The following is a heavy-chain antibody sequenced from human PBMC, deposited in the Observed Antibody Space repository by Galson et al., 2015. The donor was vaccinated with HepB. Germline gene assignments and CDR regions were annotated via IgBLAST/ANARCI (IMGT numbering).Heavy chain of an antibody. V-gene: IGHV3-23*01. Sequence: SLRLSCAASGFTFSTYAMTWVRQAPGKGLEWVSVISASGDTSYYAASVKGRFTISRDNSKNTLYLQMNCLRVEDTALYYCAQNPGDASCWGQGTLVTVSS. CDR1: GFTFSTYA. CDR3: AQNPGDASC. D-gene: IGHD2-2*01. CDR2: ISASGDTS. J-gene: IGHJ4*02.